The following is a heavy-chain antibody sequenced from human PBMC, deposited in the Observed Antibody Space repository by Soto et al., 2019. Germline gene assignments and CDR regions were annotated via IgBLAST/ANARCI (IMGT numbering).Heavy chain of an antibody. Sequence: PGGSPRLSCAASGFTLSNAWMSWVRQAPGKGLEWVGRIRGKTDGGTTDYGAPVKGRFTISRDDSKSSLYLQMDSLKTEDTAVYYCARDTSTSLDCWGQGTLVTVSS. V-gene: IGHV3-15*01. J-gene: IGHJ4*02. CDR2: IRGKTDGGTT. CDR1: GFTLSNAW. D-gene: IGHD2-2*01. CDR3: ARDTSTSLDC.